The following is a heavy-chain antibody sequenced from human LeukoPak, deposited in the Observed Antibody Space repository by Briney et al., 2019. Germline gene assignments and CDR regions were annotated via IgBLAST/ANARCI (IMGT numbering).Heavy chain of an antibody. Sequence: GGSLRLSCAASGFTFSSYGKSWVRQAPGKGLEWVSAISGSGGSTYYADSVKGRFTISRDNSKNTLYLQMNSLRAEDTAVYYCAKDLTTVVTPFAFDIWGQGTMVTVSS. CDR1: GFTFSSYG. J-gene: IGHJ3*02. D-gene: IGHD4-23*01. CDR3: AKDLTTVVTPFAFDI. V-gene: IGHV3-23*01. CDR2: ISGSGGST.